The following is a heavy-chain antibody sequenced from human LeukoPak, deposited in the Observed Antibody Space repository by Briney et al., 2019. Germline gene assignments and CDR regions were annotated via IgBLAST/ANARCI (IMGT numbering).Heavy chain of an antibody. CDR2: IRYDGSNK. J-gene: IGHJ4*02. CDR1: GFTFSSYG. D-gene: IGHD3-10*01. CDR3: ARIKDYYGSGSQDY. Sequence: PGGSLRLSCAASGFTFSSYGMHWVRQAPGKGLEWVAFIRYDGSNKYYADSVKGRFTISRDNSKNTLYLQMNSLRAEDTAVYYCARIKDYYGSGSQDYWGQGTLVTVSS. V-gene: IGHV3-30*02.